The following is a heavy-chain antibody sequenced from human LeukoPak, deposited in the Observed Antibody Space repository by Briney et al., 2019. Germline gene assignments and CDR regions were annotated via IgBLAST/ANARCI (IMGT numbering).Heavy chain of an antibody. D-gene: IGHD3-3*01. V-gene: IGHV3-72*01. J-gene: IGHJ6*03. CDR3: TTDRVLAYYYYYMDV. CDR2: TRNKAKSYTT. Sequence: GGSLRLSCVVSGFTLSDHYMDWVRQAPGKGLEWVGRTRNKAKSYTTAYAASVKGRFTVSRDDSKNTLYLQMNSLKTEDTTVYYCTTDRVLAYYYYYMDVWGKGTTVTVSS. CDR1: GFTLSDHY.